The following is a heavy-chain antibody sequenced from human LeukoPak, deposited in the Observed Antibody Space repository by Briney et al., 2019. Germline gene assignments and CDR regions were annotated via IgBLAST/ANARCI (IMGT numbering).Heavy chain of an antibody. J-gene: IGHJ6*04. D-gene: IGHD2-15*01. CDR1: GYTFTSYG. V-gene: IGHV1-18*04. Sequence: ASVKVSCKASGYTFTSYGISWVRQAPGQGLEWMGWISAYNGNTNYAQKLQGRVTMITDTSTSTAYMELRSLRSDDTAVYYCAREGYCSGGSCYSDGYYYYGRDVWGKGTTVTVSS. CDR3: AREGYCSGGSCYSDGYYYYGRDV. CDR2: ISAYNGNT.